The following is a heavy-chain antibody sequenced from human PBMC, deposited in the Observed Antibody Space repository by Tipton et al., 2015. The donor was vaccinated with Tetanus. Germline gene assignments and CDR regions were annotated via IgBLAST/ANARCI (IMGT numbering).Heavy chain of an antibody. Sequence: TPSLTCSASGGSISSSDHYWGWIRQHPGKGPEWIGYIHYSGNTFYKPSLKSRVTISVDTSKKQFSLKMTSVTAADTAVYFCARASVTILRGVMIRGTGWFDPWGQGTLVTVSS. CDR1: GGSISSSDHY. V-gene: IGHV4-31*03. CDR2: IHYSGNT. J-gene: IGHJ5*02. CDR3: ARASVTILRGVMIRGTGWFDP. D-gene: IGHD3-10*01.